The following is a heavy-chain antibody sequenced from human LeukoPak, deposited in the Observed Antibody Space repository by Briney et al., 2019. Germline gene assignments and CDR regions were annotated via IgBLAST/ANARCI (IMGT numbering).Heavy chain of an antibody. CDR1: GGSFSGYY. Sequence: PSETLSLTCAVYGGSFSGYYWSWLRQPPGKGLEWIGEINHSGSNNYNPSLKSRVTISVDTSKNQFSLNQSSVTAADTAVYYWASRFRNWANRKTYYFDYWGQGTLVTVSS. D-gene: IGHD7-27*01. V-gene: IGHV4-34*01. CDR3: ASRFRNWANRKTYYFDY. J-gene: IGHJ4*02. CDR2: INHSGSN.